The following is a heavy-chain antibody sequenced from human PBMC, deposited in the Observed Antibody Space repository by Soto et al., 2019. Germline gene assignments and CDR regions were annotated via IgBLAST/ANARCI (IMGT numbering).Heavy chain of an antibody. CDR2: ISYDGSNK. V-gene: IGHV3-30-3*01. CDR1: GFTFSSYA. CDR3: ARDAIYYGMDV. D-gene: IGHD2-2*02. Sequence: QVQLVESGGGVVQPGRSLRLSCAASGFTFSSYAMHWVRQAPGKGLEWVAVISYDGSNKYYADSVKGRFTISRDNSKNTLYLQMNSLRAEDTAVYYCARDAIYYGMDVWGQGTTVTVSS. J-gene: IGHJ6*02.